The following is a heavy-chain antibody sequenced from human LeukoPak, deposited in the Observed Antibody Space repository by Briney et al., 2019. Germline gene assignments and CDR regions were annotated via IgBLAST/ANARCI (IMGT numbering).Heavy chain of an antibody. CDR2: ISYDGGRK. J-gene: IGHJ6*02. Sequence: PGGSLRLSCAASGFTFSSYAMHWVRQTPGKGLEWVAIISYDGGRKYYADSVKGRFTISRDNSKDTLYLQMISLRAEDTAVYYCARSVVEDYYYGMDVWGQGTTVTVS. CDR3: ARSVVEDYYYGMDV. V-gene: IGHV3-30-3*01. CDR1: GFTFSSYA. D-gene: IGHD2-15*01.